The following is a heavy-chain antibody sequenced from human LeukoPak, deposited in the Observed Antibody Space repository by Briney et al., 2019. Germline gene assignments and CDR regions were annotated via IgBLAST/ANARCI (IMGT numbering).Heavy chain of an antibody. D-gene: IGHD2-2*01. CDR2: IYYSGST. CDR3: ARDSGCSSTSCYYYYYMDV. J-gene: IGHJ6*03. CDR1: GGSISSYY. V-gene: IGHV4-59*01. Sequence: SETLSLTCTVSGGSISSYYWSWIRQPPGEGLEWIGYIYYSGSTNYNPSLKSRVTISVDTSKNQFSLKLSSVTAADTAVYYCARDSGCSSTSCYYYYYMDVWGKGTTVTVSS.